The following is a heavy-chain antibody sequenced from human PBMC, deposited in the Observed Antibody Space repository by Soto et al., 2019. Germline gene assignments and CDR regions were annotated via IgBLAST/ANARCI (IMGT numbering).Heavy chain of an antibody. CDR3: AIGENFGDGVFDV. J-gene: IGHJ3*01. V-gene: IGHV1-18*01. D-gene: IGHD2-8*01. CDR2: INANNGNT. CDR1: GYTFTNYG. Sequence: ASVKVSCKASGYTFTNYGISWARQAPGQGLQWMGWINANNGNTNYAQKVQDRVTMTTDTSITTAYMELNSLRSDDTAIYYCAIGENFGDGVFDVWGQGTVVT.